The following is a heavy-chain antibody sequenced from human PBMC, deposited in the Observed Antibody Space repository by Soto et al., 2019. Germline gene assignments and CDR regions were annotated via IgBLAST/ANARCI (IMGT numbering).Heavy chain of an antibody. CDR3: AKDSGCVNNACAYDP. CDR1: GFSFSDYT. J-gene: IGHJ5*02. Sequence: EVHLVESGGGLVKPGGSLRLTCAGSGFSFSDYTMNWVRQAPGKGLEWVSSMSRGSDYIFYADTVKGRFTISRDNARNSLYLQMSSLRAEDTAVYYCAKDSGCVNNACAYDPWGQGTLVSVSS. D-gene: IGHD1-20*01. V-gene: IGHV3-21*01. CDR2: MSRGSDYI.